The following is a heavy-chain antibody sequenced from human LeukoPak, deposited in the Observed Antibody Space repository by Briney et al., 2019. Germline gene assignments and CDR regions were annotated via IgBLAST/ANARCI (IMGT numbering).Heavy chain of an antibody. Sequence: GGSLRLSCAASAFTVSSYWMHWVRQAPGKGLVWVSRINSDGSSTSYADSVKGRFTISRDNAKNTLYLQMNSLRAEDTAVYYSASLGGDEEGYYYYGMDVWGQGTTVTVSS. D-gene: IGHD2-21*01. J-gene: IGHJ6*02. CDR3: ASLGGDEEGYYYYGMDV. CDR2: INSDGSST. CDR1: AFTVSSYW. V-gene: IGHV3-74*01.